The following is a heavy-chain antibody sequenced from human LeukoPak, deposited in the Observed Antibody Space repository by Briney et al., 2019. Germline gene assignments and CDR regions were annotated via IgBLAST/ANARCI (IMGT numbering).Heavy chain of an antibody. CDR1: GFTFSSYS. D-gene: IGHD5-18*01. CDR2: ISSSSSYI. V-gene: IGHV3-21*01. Sequence: GGSLRLSCAASGFTFSSYSMNWVRQAPGKGLEWVSSISSSSSYIYYADSVKGRFTISRDNAKNSLYLQMNSLRAEDTAVYYCARTVDTAMVRLIDYWGQGTLVTVSS. CDR3: ARTVDTAMVRLIDY. J-gene: IGHJ4*02.